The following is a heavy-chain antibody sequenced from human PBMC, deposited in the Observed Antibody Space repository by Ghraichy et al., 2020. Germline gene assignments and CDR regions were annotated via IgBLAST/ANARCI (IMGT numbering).Heavy chain of an antibody. CDR2: MYHTGTT. CDR1: GGSISSGGFS. Sequence: SETLSLTCAVSGGSISSGGFSWSWIRQPPGKGLEWIGYMYHTGTTYYKPSLQSRLSVAVDTSKNQFSLKLSSVSAADTAVYYCARASGTVTPFDSWGQGTLVTVSS. CDR3: ARASGTVTPFDS. D-gene: IGHD3-10*01. V-gene: IGHV4-30-4*07. J-gene: IGHJ4*02.